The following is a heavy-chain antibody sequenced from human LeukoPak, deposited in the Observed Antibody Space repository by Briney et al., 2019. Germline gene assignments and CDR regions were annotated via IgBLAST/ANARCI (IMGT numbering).Heavy chain of an antibody. CDR3: ARDSYDFWSGYYYGMDV. D-gene: IGHD3-3*01. CDR1: GFTFSDYY. Sequence: GGSLRLSCAASGFTFSDYYMSWIRQAPGKGLEWVSYISSSGSTIYYADSVKGRFTISRDNAKNSLYLQMNSLRAEDTAVCYCARDSYDFWSGYYYGMDVWGQGTTVTVSS. CDR2: ISSSGSTI. J-gene: IGHJ6*02. V-gene: IGHV3-11*01.